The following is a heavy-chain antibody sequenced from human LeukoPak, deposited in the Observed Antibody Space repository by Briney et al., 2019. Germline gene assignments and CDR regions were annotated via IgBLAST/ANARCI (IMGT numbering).Heavy chain of an antibody. Sequence: PGGSLRLSCVASGXTFSDYALHWVRQAPGKGLEWVGVISYDGSNKYYADSVKGRFTISRDNSKNTLYLQMNSLRAEDTAVYYCARDMSMIVVVTLPDYWGQGTLVTVSS. CDR2: ISYDGSNK. CDR3: ARDMSMIVVVTLPDY. D-gene: IGHD3-22*01. V-gene: IGHV3-30-3*01. CDR1: GXTFSDYA. J-gene: IGHJ4*02.